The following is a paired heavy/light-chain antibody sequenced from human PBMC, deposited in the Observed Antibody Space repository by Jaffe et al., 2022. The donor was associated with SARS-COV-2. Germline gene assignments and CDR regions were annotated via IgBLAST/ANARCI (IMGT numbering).Heavy chain of an antibody. D-gene: IGHD6-13*01. V-gene: IGHV3-48*03. CDR3: ARSRWDSSTWLAPHFDS. CDR2: INNNGHSM. Sequence: EVRLVESGGGLVQPGESLRLSCAAFGFSFSDYELNWVRQAPGKGLEWVSYINNNGHSMYYTDSVKGRFTISRDNARSSLSLQMRSLRAEDTAVYYCARSRWDSSTWLAPHFDSWGQGTQVTVSS. J-gene: IGHJ4*02. CDR1: GFSFSDYE.
Light chain of an antibody. CDR2: AAS. CDR1: QSVRDN. Sequence: EIEMTQSPGTLSLSPGDRATLSCRASQSVRDNLAWYQQKPGQPPRLLIYAASTRATDIPARFSGSGSGTEFTLTISSLQSEDFAVYYCQQYNNWPPLTFGGGTKVEVK. V-gene: IGKV3-15*01. J-gene: IGKJ4*01. CDR3: QQYNNWPPLT.